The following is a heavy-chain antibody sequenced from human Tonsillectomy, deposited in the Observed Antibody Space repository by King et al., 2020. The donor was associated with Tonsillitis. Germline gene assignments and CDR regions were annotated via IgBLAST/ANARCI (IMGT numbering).Heavy chain of an antibody. Sequence: QLVQSGAEVKKPWESLKISCKGSVYTFTNYLIAFVRPIPGNCLEFLGIFYPHDSDTTYRPSFQGQVTITADKSISTAYLKWSSLKASDTAMYYCATSITARPYLDDGGQGTLVTVSS. J-gene: IGHJ4*02. CDR2: FYPHDSDT. D-gene: IGHD6-6*01. V-gene: IGHV5-51*03. CDR1: VYTFTNYL. CDR3: ATSITARPYLDD.